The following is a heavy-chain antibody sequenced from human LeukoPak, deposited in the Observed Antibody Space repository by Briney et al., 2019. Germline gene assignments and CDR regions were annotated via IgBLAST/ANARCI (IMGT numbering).Heavy chain of an antibody. D-gene: IGHD4-17*01. V-gene: IGHV1-2*02. J-gene: IGHJ4*02. CDR3: AAVNDDGDYFPSYYFDY. Sequence: GASVKVSCKASGYTFTGYYMHWVRQAPGQGLEWMGWINPNSGGTNYAQKFQGRVTMTRDTSISTAYMELSRLRSDDTAVYYCAAVNDDGDYFPSYYFDYWGQGTLVTVSS. CDR2: INPNSGGT. CDR1: GYTFTGYY.